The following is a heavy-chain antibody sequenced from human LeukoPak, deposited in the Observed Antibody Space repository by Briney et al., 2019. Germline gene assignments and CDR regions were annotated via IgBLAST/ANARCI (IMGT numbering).Heavy chain of an antibody. CDR2: ISSSGSTI. CDR3: ARSAMVRGVIPPPYYFDY. V-gene: IGHV3-48*03. J-gene: IGHJ4*02. D-gene: IGHD3-10*01. Sequence: PGGSLRLSCAASGFTFSSYEMNWVRQAPGKGLEWVSYISSSGSTIYYADSVKGRFTISRDNAKNSLYLQMNSLRAEDTAVYYCARSAMVRGVIPPPYYFDYWGQGTLVTVSS. CDR1: GFTFSSYE.